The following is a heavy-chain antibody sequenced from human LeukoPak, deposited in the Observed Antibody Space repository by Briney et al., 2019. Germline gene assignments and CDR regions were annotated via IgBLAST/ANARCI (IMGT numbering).Heavy chain of an antibody. D-gene: IGHD1-1*01. CDR3: AKETWSRDPEY. CDR2: MNPNSGNT. Sequence: ASVKVSCKASGYTFTSYDINWVRQATGQGLEWMGWMNPNSGNTGYAQKFQGRVTMTRNTSISTAYMELSTLRAEDTAVYYSAKETWSRDPEYWGLGTLVTVSS. V-gene: IGHV1-8*01. J-gene: IGHJ4*02. CDR1: GYTFTSYD.